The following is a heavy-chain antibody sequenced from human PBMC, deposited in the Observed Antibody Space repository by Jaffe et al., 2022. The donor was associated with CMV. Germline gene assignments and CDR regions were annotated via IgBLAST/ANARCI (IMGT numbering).Heavy chain of an antibody. CDR3: ARQSPYYYDSSGPYYFDY. CDR1: GGSISSSSYY. Sequence: QLQLQESGPGLVKPSETLSLTCTVSGGSISSSSYYWGWIRQPPGKGLEWIGSIYYSGSTYYNPSLKSRVTISVDTSKNQFSLKLSSVTAADTAVYYCARQSPYYYDSSGPYYFDYWGQGTLVTVSS. D-gene: IGHD3-22*01. J-gene: IGHJ4*02. CDR2: IYYSGST. V-gene: IGHV4-39*01.